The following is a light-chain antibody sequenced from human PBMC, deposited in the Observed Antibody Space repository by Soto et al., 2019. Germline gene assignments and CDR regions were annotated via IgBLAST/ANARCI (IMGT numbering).Light chain of an antibody. CDR1: QSVSSY. CDR3: QQRSNWIT. CDR2: DAF. V-gene: IGKV3-11*01. J-gene: IGKJ5*01. Sequence: EIVLTQSPATLSLSPGEGATLSCRASQSVSSYLAWYQQKPGQAPRLLIYDAFNRATGIPARFSGSGSGTDFTLTISSLEPEDFAVYYCQQRSNWITFGQGTRLEIE.